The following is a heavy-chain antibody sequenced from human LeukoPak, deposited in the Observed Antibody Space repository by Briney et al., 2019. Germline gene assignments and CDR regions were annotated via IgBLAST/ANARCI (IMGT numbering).Heavy chain of an antibody. CDR2: ISSGSSYI. J-gene: IGHJ6*02. D-gene: IGHD1-26*01. CDR3: ARAQYGPLRGSSYYGMDV. V-gene: IGHV3-21*01. CDR1: GFTFSSYN. Sequence: GGSLRLSCAASGFTFSSYNMNWVRQAPGKGLEWVSPISSGSSYIYYADSVKGRFTISRDNAKSSLYLQMDSLRAEDTAVYYCARAQYGPLRGSSYYGMDVWGQGTTVTVSS.